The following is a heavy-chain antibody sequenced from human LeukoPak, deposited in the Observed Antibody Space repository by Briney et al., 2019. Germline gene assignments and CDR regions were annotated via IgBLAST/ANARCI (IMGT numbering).Heavy chain of an antibody. V-gene: IGHV4-61*01. Sequence: SETLSLTCTVSGYSINIGYYWGWIRQPPGEGLEWIGYVYYSGSTEYNPSLRSRVTVSLEMSKHQFTLNLSSVTAADTAVYYCATNTGTVFDYWGQGALVTVSS. CDR1: GYSINIGYY. D-gene: IGHD7-27*01. CDR3: ATNTGTVFDY. J-gene: IGHJ4*02. CDR2: VYYSGST.